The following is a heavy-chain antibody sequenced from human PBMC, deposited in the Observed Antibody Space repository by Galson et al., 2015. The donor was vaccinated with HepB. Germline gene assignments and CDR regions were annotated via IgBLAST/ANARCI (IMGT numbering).Heavy chain of an antibody. Sequence: SLRLSCAASGFSLRGYWMHWVRQAPGKGLVWVSRINGDGSLTNYADSVKGRFTISRDTAKNTLYLEMSSLRADDTAVYYCARFSGIYRQFDYWGQGTLVTVSS. CDR2: INGDGSLT. J-gene: IGHJ4*02. CDR3: ARFSGIYRQFDY. V-gene: IGHV3-74*01. CDR1: GFSLRGYW. D-gene: IGHD1-26*01.